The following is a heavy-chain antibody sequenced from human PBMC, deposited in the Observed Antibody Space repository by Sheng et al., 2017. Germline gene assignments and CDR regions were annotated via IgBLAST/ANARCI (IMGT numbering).Heavy chain of an antibody. D-gene: IGHD2-21*01. CDR1: GGTFSSYA. CDR3: ARDPYCGGDCYYYYGMDV. V-gene: IGHV1-69*01. J-gene: IGHJ6*02. Sequence: QVQLVQSGAEVKKPGSSVKVSCKASGGTFSSYAISWVRQAPGQGLEWMGGIIPIFGTANYAQKFQGRVTITADESTSTAYMELSSLRSEDTAVYYCARDPYCGGDCYYYYGMDVWGQGTTVTVSS. CDR2: IIPIFGTA.